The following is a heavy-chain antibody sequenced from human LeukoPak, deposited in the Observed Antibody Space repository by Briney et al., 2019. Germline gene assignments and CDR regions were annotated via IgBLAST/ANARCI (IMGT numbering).Heavy chain of an antibody. CDR1: GFTFDDYG. D-gene: IGHD5-18*01. CDR3: ARAFQLWSDNDAFDI. J-gene: IGHJ3*02. Sequence: GGSLRLSCAASGFTFDDYGKSWVRHAPGKGLEWVSGINWNGGSTVYADSVRGGFTISRDNAKNSLYLQINSLRAEDTALYNCARAFQLWSDNDAFDIWGQGTMVTVSS. CDR2: INWNGGST. V-gene: IGHV3-20*01.